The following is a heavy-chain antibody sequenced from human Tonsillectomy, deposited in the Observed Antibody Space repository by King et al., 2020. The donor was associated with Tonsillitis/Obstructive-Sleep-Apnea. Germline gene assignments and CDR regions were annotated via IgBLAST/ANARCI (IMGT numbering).Heavy chain of an antibody. CDR3: ATDCSSTSCYLDF. Sequence: VQLVESEAEVKMPGASVKVSCKASGYTFTSYGISLVRQAPGQGLEWMGWISAYSGNTNNVQKLQGRVTMTTDTSTSTAYMELRSLRSDDTAVYYCATDCSSTSCYLDFWGQGTLVTVSS. CDR2: ISAYSGNT. J-gene: IGHJ4*02. V-gene: IGHV1-18*01. CDR1: GYTFTSYG. D-gene: IGHD2-2*01.